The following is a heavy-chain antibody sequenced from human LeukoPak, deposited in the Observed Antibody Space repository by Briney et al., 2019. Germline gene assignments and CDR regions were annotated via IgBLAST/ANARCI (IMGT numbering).Heavy chain of an antibody. V-gene: IGHV3-30*18. Sequence: SGGSLRLSCAASGFTFSSYGMHWVRQAPGKGLEWVAVISYDGSNKYYADSVKGRFTISRDNSKNTLYLQMNSLRAEDTAVYYCAKPPGVVIDFDAFDIWGQGTMVTVSS. CDR2: ISYDGSNK. J-gene: IGHJ3*02. CDR3: AKPPGVVIDFDAFDI. D-gene: IGHD3-22*01. CDR1: GFTFSSYG.